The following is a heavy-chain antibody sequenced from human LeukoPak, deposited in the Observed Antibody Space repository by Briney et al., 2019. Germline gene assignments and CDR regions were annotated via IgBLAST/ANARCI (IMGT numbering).Heavy chain of an antibody. Sequence: ASVKVSCKASGYTFTSYYMHWVRQAPGQGLEWMGIINPSGGSTSYAQKFQGRVTMTRDTSTSTVYMELSSLRSEDTAVYYCARGRIAVAGTEGYYYYGMDVWGQGTTVTVSS. V-gene: IGHV1-46*01. D-gene: IGHD6-19*01. CDR1: GYTFTSYY. J-gene: IGHJ6*02. CDR2: INPSGGST. CDR3: ARGRIAVAGTEGYYYYGMDV.